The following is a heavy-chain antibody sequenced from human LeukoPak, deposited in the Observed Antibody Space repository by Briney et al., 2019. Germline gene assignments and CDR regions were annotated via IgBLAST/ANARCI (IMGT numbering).Heavy chain of an antibody. CDR3: ARSSGTYHFDY. V-gene: IGHV3-48*03. J-gene: IGHJ4*02. D-gene: IGHD1-26*01. CDR1: GFTFSSYE. CDR2: ISSSGTTI. Sequence: GESLRLSCAASGFTFSSYEMNWVRQAPGKGLEWVSYISSSGTTIYYADSVKGRFTISRDNAKNSLFLQVNSLRAEDTAVYYCARSSGTYHFDYWGQGTLVTVSS.